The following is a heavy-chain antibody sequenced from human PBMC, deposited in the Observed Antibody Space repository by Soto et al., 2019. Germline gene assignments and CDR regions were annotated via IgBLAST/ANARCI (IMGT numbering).Heavy chain of an antibody. Sequence: TLSLTCIVSGAALNSGNYYWVWIRQVPGKGLEWIGHIYVTGAVDYNPSLRDRITISQDTSERQFSLNLRLVTAADTAVYYCARLRIATNNYKWLDPWGQGTLVTVSS. D-gene: IGHD2-21*01. CDR2: IYVTGAV. J-gene: IGHJ5*02. V-gene: IGHV4-31*03. CDR1: GAALNSGNYY. CDR3: ARLRIATNNYKWLDP.